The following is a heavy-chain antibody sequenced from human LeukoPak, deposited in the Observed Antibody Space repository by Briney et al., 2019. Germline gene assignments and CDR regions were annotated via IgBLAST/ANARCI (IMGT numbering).Heavy chain of an antibody. V-gene: IGHV1-18*01. CDR1: GYTFTSYG. D-gene: IGHD4-17*01. CDR2: ISAYNGNT. Sequence: ASVKVSCKASGYTFTSYGISWVRQAPGQGLEWMGWISAYNGNTNYAQKLQGRVTVTTDTSTSTAYMELRSLRSDDPAVYYCARDQATVTTRRDYFDYWGQGTLVTVSS. CDR3: ARDQATVTTRRDYFDY. J-gene: IGHJ4*02.